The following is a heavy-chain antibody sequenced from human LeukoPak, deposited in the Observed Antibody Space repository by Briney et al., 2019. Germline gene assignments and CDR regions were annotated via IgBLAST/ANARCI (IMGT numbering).Heavy chain of an antibody. D-gene: IGHD2-2*01. CDR2: INSDGSST. J-gene: IGHJ4*02. V-gene: IGHV3-74*01. CDR3: ARALGYSSRTSRYPLGY. Sequence: PGGSLRLSCAASGFTFSSYWMHWVRQAPGKGLVWVSRINSDGSSTSYADSVKGRFTSSRDNAKTTLHLQMNTLRAEDTAVYYCARALGYSSRTSRYPLGYWGQGALVTVSS. CDR1: GFTFSSYW.